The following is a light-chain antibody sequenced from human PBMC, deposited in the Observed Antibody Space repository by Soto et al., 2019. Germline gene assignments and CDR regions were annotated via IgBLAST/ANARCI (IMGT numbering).Light chain of an antibody. J-gene: IGKJ2*01. Sequence: EIVLTQSPGTLSLSPGERATLSCKASQSVGSSYLAWYQQKSGQAPRLLIYAASSRATGVPDRFSGSGFGTDFSLTISRLEPEDFAVYYCQQYYSSPPRYIFGQGTKLEI. CDR1: QSVGSSY. V-gene: IGKV3-20*01. CDR2: AAS. CDR3: QQYYSSPPRYI.